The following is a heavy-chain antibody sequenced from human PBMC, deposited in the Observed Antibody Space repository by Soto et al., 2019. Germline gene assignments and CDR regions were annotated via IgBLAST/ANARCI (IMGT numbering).Heavy chain of an antibody. CDR3: ARVQAAAYWYSTYYFDY. Sequence: SETLSLTCAVYGGSFSGYYWSWIRQPPGKGLEWIGEINHSGSTNYNPSLKSRVTISVDTSKNQFSLKLSSVTAADTAVYYCARVQAAAYWYSTYYFDYWGQGTLVTVSS. D-gene: IGHD6-13*01. CDR1: GGSFSGYY. CDR2: INHSGST. V-gene: IGHV4-34*01. J-gene: IGHJ4*02.